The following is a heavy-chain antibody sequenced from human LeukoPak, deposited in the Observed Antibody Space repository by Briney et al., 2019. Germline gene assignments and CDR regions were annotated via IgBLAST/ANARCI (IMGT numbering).Heavy chain of an antibody. Sequence: SETLSLTCAVYGGSFSGHYWSWIRQPPGKGLEWIGEINHSGSTNYNPSLKSRVTISVDTSKNQFSLKLSSVTAADTAVYYCARGQKRYSSGCEHWGQGTLVTVSS. V-gene: IGHV4-34*01. D-gene: IGHD6-19*01. CDR3: ARGQKRYSSGCEH. CDR1: GGSFSGHY. J-gene: IGHJ1*01. CDR2: INHSGST.